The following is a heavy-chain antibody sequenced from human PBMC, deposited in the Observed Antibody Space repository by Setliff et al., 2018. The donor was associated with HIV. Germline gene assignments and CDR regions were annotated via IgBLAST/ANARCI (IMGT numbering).Heavy chain of an antibody. D-gene: IGHD3-22*01. J-gene: IGHJ6*03. CDR3: ARVVSGYWGGYYYYYMDV. V-gene: IGHV4-38-2*01. CDR1: GSSISNGYY. Sequence: SETLSLTCAVSGSSISNGYYWGWIRQPPGKGLEWIGSIYHSGSTNYNPALKSRVTISVDVSKEKFSLRLTSVTAADTAVYYCARVVSGYWGGYYYYYMDVWGKGTTVTVS. CDR2: IYHSGST.